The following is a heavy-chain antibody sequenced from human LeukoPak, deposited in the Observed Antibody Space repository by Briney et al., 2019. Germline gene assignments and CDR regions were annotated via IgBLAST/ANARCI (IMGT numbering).Heavy chain of an antibody. V-gene: IGHV7-4-1*02. Sequence: ASVKVSCKASGYTFTSYAMNWVRQAPGQGLEWMGWINTNTGNPTYAQGFTGRFVFSLDTSVSTAYLQISSLKAEDTAVFYCARELTYYYDSSGPNWFDPWGQGTLVTVSS. CDR2: INTNTGNP. CDR1: GYTFTSYA. J-gene: IGHJ5*02. D-gene: IGHD3-22*01. CDR3: ARELTYYYDSSGPNWFDP.